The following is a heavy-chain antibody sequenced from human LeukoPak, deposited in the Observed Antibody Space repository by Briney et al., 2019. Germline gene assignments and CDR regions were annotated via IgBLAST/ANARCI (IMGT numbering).Heavy chain of an antibody. D-gene: IGHD2-2*01. V-gene: IGHV3-23*01. J-gene: IGHJ4*02. Sequence: GGSLRLSCAASGFTFSSNNMNWVRQAPGKGLEWVSAISGSGGGTYYADSVKGRFTISRDNSKNTLYLQMNSLRAEDTAVYYCAKDTVVVPVAVDYWGQGALVTVSS. CDR3: AKDTVVVPVAVDY. CDR1: GFTFSSNN. CDR2: ISGSGGGT.